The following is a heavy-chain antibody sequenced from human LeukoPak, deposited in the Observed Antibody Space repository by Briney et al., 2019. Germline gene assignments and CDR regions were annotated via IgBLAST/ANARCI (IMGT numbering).Heavy chain of an antibody. J-gene: IGHJ4*02. Sequence: GGSLRLSCAASGFTFSSYSMNWVRQAPGKGLEWVSYISSSSSTIYYADSVKGRFTISRDNAKNSLYLQMNSLRAEDTAVYYCAREGRGLLWFGESPPPYYFDYWGQGTLVTVSS. CDR1: GFTFSSYS. V-gene: IGHV3-48*04. D-gene: IGHD3-10*01. CDR2: ISSSSSTI. CDR3: AREGRGLLWFGESPPPYYFDY.